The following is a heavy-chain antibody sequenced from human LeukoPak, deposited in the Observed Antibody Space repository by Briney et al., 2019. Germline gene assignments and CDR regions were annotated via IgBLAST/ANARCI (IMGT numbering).Heavy chain of an antibody. CDR1: GFTFNSYW. CDR2: INTDGRST. J-gene: IGHJ5*02. CDR3: ARGIELVPAGLLDP. D-gene: IGHD2-2*01. V-gene: IGHV3-74*01. Sequence: GGSLRLSCVGSGFTFNSYWMHWVRQVPGKGLEWVSRINTDGRSTTYADSVKGRFTVSRDNAKNTVYLQMNSLRAEDTAVYFCARGIELVPAGLLDPWGQGALVTVSS.